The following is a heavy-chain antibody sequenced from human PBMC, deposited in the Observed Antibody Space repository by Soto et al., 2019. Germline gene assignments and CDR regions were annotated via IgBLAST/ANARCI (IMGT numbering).Heavy chain of an antibody. CDR2: VYKDGST. CDR1: GGSISSYY. CDR3: ARSTWGYAFGI. J-gene: IGHJ3*02. D-gene: IGHD3-16*01. V-gene: IGHV4-59*12. Sequence: QVQLQESGPGLVKPSETLSLTCTVPGGSISSYYWTWIRQPPGKGLEWIGYVYKDGSTNYSPSLKSRVTISKDTSRDQFSLRLTSVTAADTAVYYCARSTWGYAFGIWGQGTMVTVSS.